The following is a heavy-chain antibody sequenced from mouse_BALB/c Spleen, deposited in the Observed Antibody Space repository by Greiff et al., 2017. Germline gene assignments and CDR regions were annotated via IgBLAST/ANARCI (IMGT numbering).Heavy chain of an antibody. CDR3: ARTPRYYYAMDY. CDR2: ISSGSSTI. CDR1: GFTFSSFG. J-gene: IGHJ4*01. Sequence: EVQVVESGGGLVQPGGSRKLSCAASGFTFSSFGMHWVRQAPEKGLEWVAYISSGSSTIYYADTVKGRFTISRDNPKNTLFLQMTSLRSEDTAMYYCARTPRYYYAMDYWGQGTSVTVSS. V-gene: IGHV5-17*02.